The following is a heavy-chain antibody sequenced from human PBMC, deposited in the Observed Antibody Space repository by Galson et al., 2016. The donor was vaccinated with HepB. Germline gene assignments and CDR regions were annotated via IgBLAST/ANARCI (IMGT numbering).Heavy chain of an antibody. J-gene: IGHJ4*02. Sequence: SLRLSCAASGFTFRSYFMTWVRQAPGKGLEWVANIKPDGREKYYVDSVKGRFTISRDNAKNSLYLQLNSLRAEDTAVYYCARSTVTTWDYWGQGTLVTVSS. D-gene: IGHD4-17*01. CDR1: GFTFRSYF. CDR3: ARSTVTTWDY. CDR2: IKPDGREK. V-gene: IGHV3-7*01.